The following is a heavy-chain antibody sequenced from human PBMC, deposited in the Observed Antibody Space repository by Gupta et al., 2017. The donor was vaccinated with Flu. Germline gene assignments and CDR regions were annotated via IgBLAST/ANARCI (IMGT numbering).Heavy chain of an antibody. D-gene: IGHD5-18*01. V-gene: IGHV3-15*01. CDR1: GFTFTNAW. CDR2: IKSKTEGGTI. J-gene: IGHJ3*02. Sequence: EVQLVESGGGLVKPGGSLSLSCAASGFTFTNAWMSWVRQAPGKGLEWVGRIKSKTEGGTIDYAAPVKGRFTISRDDSKNTLYLQMNSLQIEDTAVYYCSTVCGALVDTAVATYGASPPREAFDIWGQGTMVTVSS. CDR3: STVCGALVDTAVATYGASPPREAFDI.